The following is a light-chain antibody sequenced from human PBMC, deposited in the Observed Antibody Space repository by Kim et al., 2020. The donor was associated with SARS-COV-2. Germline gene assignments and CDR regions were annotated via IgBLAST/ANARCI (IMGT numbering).Light chain of an antibody. CDR3: GTWDSSLSAVV. J-gene: IGLJ3*02. V-gene: IGLV1-51*01. CDR1: SSSIGNNY. Sequence: GQKVTISCSGSSSSIGNNYVSWYQHLPGTAPNLLIYDNNERPSGIPDRFSGSKSGTSATLGISGLQTGDEADYYCGTWDSSLSAVVFGGGTQLTVL. CDR2: DNN.